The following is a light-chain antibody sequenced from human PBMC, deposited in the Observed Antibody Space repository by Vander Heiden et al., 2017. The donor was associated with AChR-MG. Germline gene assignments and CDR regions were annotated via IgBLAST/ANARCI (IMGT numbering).Light chain of an antibody. CDR3: SSYGGSNNL. J-gene: IGLJ2*01. CDR1: SSDVGGHNF. Sequence: QSALTQPPSASGSPGQSVTISCTGTSSDVGGHNFVSWFQQHPGKAPKLIIYEVNKRPSGVPDRFSGSKSGNTASLTVSGLQAEDEADYYCSSYGGSNNLFGVGTKLTVL. CDR2: EVN. V-gene: IGLV2-8*01.